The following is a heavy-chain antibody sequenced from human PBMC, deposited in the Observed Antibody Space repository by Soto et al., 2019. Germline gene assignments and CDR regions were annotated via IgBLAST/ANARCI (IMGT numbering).Heavy chain of an antibody. J-gene: IGHJ4*02. V-gene: IGHV1-46*01. CDR2: VNPNGGSP. D-gene: IGHD4-17*01. Sequence: QVLLVQSGAEVKKPGASVKLSCKASGYTFTSYYMHWVRQAPGQGLEWMGIVNPNGGSPSYAQKSQGIVTMARHTSMSTVYMELSGVRYEDTAVYYCTRALGSMTTVTHELSGSPCLLDYCGQGTLVTVPS. CDR1: GYTFTSYY. CDR3: TRALGSMTTVTHELSGSPCLLDY.